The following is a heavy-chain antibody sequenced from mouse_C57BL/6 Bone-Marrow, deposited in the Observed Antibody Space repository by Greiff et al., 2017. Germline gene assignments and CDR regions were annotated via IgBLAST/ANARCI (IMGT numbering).Heavy chain of an antibody. Sequence: QVQLQQSGAELVKPGASVKLSCKASGYIFTEYTIHWVKPRSGEGLEWIGWFYPGSGSIKYNERFKDKATLTADKSSNTVYMELSRLTSEDSAVYFCARHERYYDYEGYFDYWGQGTTRTVSS. CDR1: GYIFTEYT. J-gene: IGHJ2*01. CDR2: FYPGSGSI. V-gene: IGHV1-62-2*01. D-gene: IGHD2-4*01. CDR3: ARHERYYDYEGYFDY.